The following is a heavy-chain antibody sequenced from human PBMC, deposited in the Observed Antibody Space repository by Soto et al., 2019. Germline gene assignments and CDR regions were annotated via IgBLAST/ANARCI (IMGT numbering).Heavy chain of an antibody. CDR3: AHSVLEIYDFWSGRNEFDY. J-gene: IGHJ4*02. D-gene: IGHD3-3*01. CDR1: GFSLSTSGVG. CDR2: IYWNDDK. Sequence: SGPTLVKPTQTLTLTCTFSGFSLSTSGVGVGWIRQPPGKALEWLALIYWNDDKRYSPSLKSRLTITKATSKNQVVLKMTNMDPVDTATYYCAHSVLEIYDFWSGRNEFDYWGQGTLVTVSS. V-gene: IGHV2-5*01.